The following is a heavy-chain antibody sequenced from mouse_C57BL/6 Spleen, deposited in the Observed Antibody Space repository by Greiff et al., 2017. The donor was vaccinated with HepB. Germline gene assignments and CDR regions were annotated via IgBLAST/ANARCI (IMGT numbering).Heavy chain of an antibody. V-gene: IGHV1-18*01. CDR3: ARRYCGSPLFDY. D-gene: IGHD1-1*01. CDR1: GYTFTDYN. J-gene: IGHJ2*01. CDR2: INPNNGGT. Sequence: VQLQQSGPELVKPGASVKIPCKASGYTFTDYNMDWVKQSHGKSLEWIGDINPNNGGTIYNQKFKGKATLTVDKSSSTAYMELRSLTSEDAAVYYCARRYCGSPLFDYWGQGTTLTVSS.